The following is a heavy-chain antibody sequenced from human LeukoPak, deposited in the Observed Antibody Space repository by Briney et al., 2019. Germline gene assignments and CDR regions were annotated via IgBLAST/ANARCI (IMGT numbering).Heavy chain of an antibody. Sequence: PGGSLRLSCAASGFTFSSYAMHWVRQAPGKGLEWVAVISYDGSNKYYADSVKGRFITSRDSSKNTLFLQMNSLRAEDTALYYCTTTRPYGTTWAGAFEDWGQGTPVTVSS. J-gene: IGHJ4*02. V-gene: IGHV3-30*04. D-gene: IGHD6-19*01. CDR3: TTTRPYGTTWAGAFED. CDR1: GFTFSSYA. CDR2: ISYDGSNK.